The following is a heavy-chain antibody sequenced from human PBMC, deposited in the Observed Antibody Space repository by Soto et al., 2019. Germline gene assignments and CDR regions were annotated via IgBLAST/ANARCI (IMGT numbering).Heavy chain of an antibody. CDR1: GFTFSRYW. CDR3: APHGATIEEGFDY. D-gene: IGHD5-12*01. Sequence: EAQLVESGGGLAQPGGSLRLSCAASGFTFSRYWMSWVRQAPGKGLEWVANINQVGSERDYVDSVKGRFTISRDNAKKSLYLQMNGLRAEDSAMYYRAPHGATIEEGFDYWGQGTLVTVSS. CDR2: INQVGSER. J-gene: IGHJ4*02. V-gene: IGHV3-7*01.